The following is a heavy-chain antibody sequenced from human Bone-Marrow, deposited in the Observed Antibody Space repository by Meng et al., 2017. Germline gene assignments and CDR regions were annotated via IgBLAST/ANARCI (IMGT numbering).Heavy chain of an antibody. J-gene: IGHJ4*02. V-gene: IGHV3-48*04. CDR3: ARAQSGYSYGYWGY. Sequence: GGSLRLSCAASGFTFSSYGMHWVRQAPGKGLEWVSYISSSGSTIYYADSVKGRFTISRDNAKNSLYLQMNSLRAEDTAVYYCARAQSGYSYGYWGYWGQGTLVTVSS. CDR2: ISSSGSTI. CDR1: GFTFSSYG. D-gene: IGHD5-18*01.